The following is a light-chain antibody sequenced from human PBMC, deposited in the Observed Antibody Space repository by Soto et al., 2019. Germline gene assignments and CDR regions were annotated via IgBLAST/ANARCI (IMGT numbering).Light chain of an antibody. Sequence: DFQMTQSPSTLSASVGDRVTITCRASQNIRSRLGRFQQKPEKVPKLLIYDASSLESGVPQRFSGSGSGTEFTLTTSSLQTDDFSTYYCQLYHSYWTFVQGTKVDIK. CDR1: QNIRSR. CDR3: QLYHSYWT. CDR2: DAS. V-gene: IGKV1-5*01. J-gene: IGKJ1*01.